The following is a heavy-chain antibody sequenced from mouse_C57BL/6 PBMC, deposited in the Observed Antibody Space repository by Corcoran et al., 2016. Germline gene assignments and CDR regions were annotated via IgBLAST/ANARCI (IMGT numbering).Heavy chain of an antibody. V-gene: IGHV14-1*01. D-gene: IGHD1-1*01. CDR3: TGDGSRYSWYFDV. CDR2: IDPEDGDT. CDR1: GFNIKDYY. Sequence: EVQLHQSGAELVRPGASVKLSCTASGFNIKDYYMHWVKQRPEQGLEWIGRIDPEDGDTEYAPKFQGKATMTADTSSNTAYLQLSSLTAEDTAVYYCTGDGSRYSWYFDVWGTGTTVTVSS. J-gene: IGHJ1*03.